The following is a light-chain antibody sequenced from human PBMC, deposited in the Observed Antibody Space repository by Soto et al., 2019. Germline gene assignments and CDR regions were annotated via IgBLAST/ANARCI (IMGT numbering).Light chain of an antibody. Sequence: QSALTQPASVSGSPGQSITISCTGTSSDVGGYNYVSWYQQHPGKAPKLMIYDVSNRPSGVSNRFSGSKSGNTASLTISGLQAEDEADYDCSSYTSRSTRGGVFGTGTKLTVL. V-gene: IGLV2-14*01. CDR3: SSYTSRSTRGGV. CDR2: DVS. J-gene: IGLJ1*01. CDR1: SSDVGGYNY.